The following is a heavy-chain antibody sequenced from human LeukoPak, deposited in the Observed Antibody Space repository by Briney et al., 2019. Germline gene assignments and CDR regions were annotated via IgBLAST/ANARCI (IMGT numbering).Heavy chain of an antibody. CDR1: GFTFSSYA. J-gene: IGHJ4*02. CDR2: TSESGSGT. CDR3: AKDIAQGYTFGSIEQDY. V-gene: IGHV3-23*01. Sequence: PGGSLRLSCAASGFTFSSYAMTWVRQAPGKGLEWVSATSESGSGTYYADSVKGRFTISGDNSKDTLSLQMNSLRAEDTAVYYCAKDIAQGYTFGSIEQDYWGQGTLVTVSS. D-gene: IGHD5-18*01.